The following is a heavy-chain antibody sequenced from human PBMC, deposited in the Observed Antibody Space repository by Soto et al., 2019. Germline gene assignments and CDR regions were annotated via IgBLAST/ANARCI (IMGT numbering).Heavy chain of an antibody. CDR2: ISPYNGTT. J-gene: IGHJ6*02. D-gene: IGHD1-1*01. CDR3: ARDGERDTGLNFYYYLHGMDA. CDR1: GYTCTTYG. V-gene: IGHV1-18*04. Sequence: ASVKVSCKASGYTCTTYGISWVRQATGQGLEWMGWISPYNGTTKYAEKFQGEMTMTTDTATSTAYMDLRSLRSDDTAVYYCARDGERDTGLNFYYYLHGMDAWGQGTRVTVSS.